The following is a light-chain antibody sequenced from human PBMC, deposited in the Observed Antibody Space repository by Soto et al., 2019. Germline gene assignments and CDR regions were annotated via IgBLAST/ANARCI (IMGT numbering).Light chain of an antibody. Sequence: SYELTQPPSVSVSPGQTASISCSGEKLGDKFTSWYQQKPGQPPVLVIYQDRKRPSGIPERFSGSNSGTTATLTISGTQPMDEADYYCQARDTSVVFGGGTKLTVL. CDR3: QARDTSVV. J-gene: IGLJ2*01. CDR1: KLGDKF. CDR2: QDR. V-gene: IGLV3-1*01.